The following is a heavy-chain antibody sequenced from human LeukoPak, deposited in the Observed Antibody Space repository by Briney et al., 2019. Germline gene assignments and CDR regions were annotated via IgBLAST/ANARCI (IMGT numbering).Heavy chain of an antibody. J-gene: IGHJ3*02. CDR1: GYTFTSYG. D-gene: IGHD5-24*01. V-gene: IGHV1-69*13. CDR3: ARGQTSTMNLYSNAFDI. Sequence: ASVKVSCKASGYTFTSYGISWVRQAPGQGLEWMGGIIPIFGTANYAQKLQGRVTITADESTSTVSTSTVYMELSSLRSEDTAVYYCARGQTSTMNLYSNAFDIWGQGTMVTVSS. CDR2: IIPIFGTA.